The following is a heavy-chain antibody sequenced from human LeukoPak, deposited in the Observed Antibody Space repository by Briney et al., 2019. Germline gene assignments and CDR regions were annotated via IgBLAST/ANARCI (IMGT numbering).Heavy chain of an antibody. CDR2: ISAYNGDT. V-gene: IGHV1-18*01. J-gene: IGHJ4*02. Sequence: GASVTVSCKASGYTFSSYGISWVRQAPGQGLEWMGWISAYNGDTNYAQQFQGRVTMTTDTSTSTAYMELRSLRSDDTAVYYCARDYSSGYCDYWGQGTLVTVSS. D-gene: IGHD3-22*01. CDR1: GYTFSSYG. CDR3: ARDYSSGYCDY.